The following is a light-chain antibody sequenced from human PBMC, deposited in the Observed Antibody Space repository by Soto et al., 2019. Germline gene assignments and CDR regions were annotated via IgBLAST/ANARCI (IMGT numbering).Light chain of an antibody. J-gene: IGKJ2*01. Sequence: EIVLTRSPATLSLSPGERATLSCRASQSVSSYLAWYQQKPGQAPRLLIYDASNRATGIPARFSGSGSGTDFTLTISSLEPEDFAVYYCQQRDNWPRYTFGQGTKLEIK. V-gene: IGKV3-11*01. CDR3: QQRDNWPRYT. CDR2: DAS. CDR1: QSVSSY.